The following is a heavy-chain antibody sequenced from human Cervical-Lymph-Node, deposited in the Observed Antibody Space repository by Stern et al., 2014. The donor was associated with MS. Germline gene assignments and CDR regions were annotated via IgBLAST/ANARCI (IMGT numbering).Heavy chain of an antibody. D-gene: IGHD3-22*01. J-gene: IGHJ6*02. CDR3: AREALGDYDRSAGTYYYNGMDV. CDR2: VFYSGNT. Sequence: VQLQESGPGLVRPSETLSLTCTVSGGSITTYRWSWIRQPPGKGLEWIGSVFYSGNTDYSPSLKSRVTISVDTSTDRFSLKVTSVNAADTAVYYCAREALGDYDRSAGTYYYNGMDVWGQGTTVTVSS. CDR1: GGSITTYR. V-gene: IGHV4-59*01.